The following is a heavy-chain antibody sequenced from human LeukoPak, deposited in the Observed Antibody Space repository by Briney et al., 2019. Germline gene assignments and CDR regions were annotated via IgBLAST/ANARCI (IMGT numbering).Heavy chain of an antibody. Sequence: GGSLRLSCAASGIIFSNYAMHWVRQGPGKGLECISTISSDGGSTYYANSVKGRFTISRDNSKNTLYLQMGSLRAEDMAVYYCARGRQGAKARYFDLWGRGTRVTVSS. CDR3: ARGRQGAKARYFDL. CDR1: GIIFSNYA. CDR2: ISSDGGST. D-gene: IGHD1-26*01. V-gene: IGHV3-64*01. J-gene: IGHJ2*01.